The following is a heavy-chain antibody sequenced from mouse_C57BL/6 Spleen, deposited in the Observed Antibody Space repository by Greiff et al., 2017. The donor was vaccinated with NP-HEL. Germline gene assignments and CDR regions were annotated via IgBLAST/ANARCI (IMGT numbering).Heavy chain of an antibody. V-gene: IGHV1-42*01. CDR3: ARLRDYDWFAY. CDR2: INPSTGGT. J-gene: IGHJ3*01. D-gene: IGHD2-4*01. Sequence: EVQLQQSGPELVKPGASVKISCKASGYSFTGYYMNWVKQSPEKSLEWIGEINPSTGGTTYNQKFKAKATLTVDKSSSTAYMQLKSLTSEDSAVYYCARLRDYDWFAYWGQGTLVTVSA. CDR1: GYSFTGYY.